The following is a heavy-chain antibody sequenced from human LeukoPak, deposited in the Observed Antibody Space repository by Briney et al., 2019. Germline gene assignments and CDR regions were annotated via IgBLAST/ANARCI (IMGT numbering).Heavy chain of an antibody. D-gene: IGHD3-10*01. CDR2: INHSGST. V-gene: IGHV4-34*01. Sequence: SETLSLTCAVYGGSFSGYYWSWIRQPPGKGLEWIGEINHSGSTNYNPSLKSRVTISVDTSKNQFSLKLSSVTAADTAVYYCARRYYKPPSYWYFDLWGRGTLVTVSS. J-gene: IGHJ2*01. CDR3: ARRYYKPPSYWYFDL. CDR1: GGSFSGYY.